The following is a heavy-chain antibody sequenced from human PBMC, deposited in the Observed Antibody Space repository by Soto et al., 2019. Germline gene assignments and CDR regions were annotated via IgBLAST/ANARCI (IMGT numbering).Heavy chain of an antibody. V-gene: IGHV4-4*02. D-gene: IGHD2-21*01. CDR1: GGSISDNNW. CDR3: ARHIGVPGTRGFDY. CDR2: IYRSGTA. Sequence: QVQLQASGPGLVRPSGTLSLTCAVSGGSISDNNWWSWVRQPPGKGLEWIGGIYRSGTANYNPSLNSRVTISMDKSKIQISLHLYSVTAAVSAVYYCARHIGVPGTRGFDYWGQGTLVSVSS. J-gene: IGHJ4*02.